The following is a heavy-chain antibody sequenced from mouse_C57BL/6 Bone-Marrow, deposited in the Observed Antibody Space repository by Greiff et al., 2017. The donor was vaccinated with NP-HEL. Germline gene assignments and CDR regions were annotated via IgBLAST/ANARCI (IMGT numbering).Heavy chain of an antibody. J-gene: IGHJ4*01. V-gene: IGHV1-64*01. CDR2: IHPNSGST. CDR1: GYTFTSYW. D-gene: IGHD2-1*01. CDR3: ARDGNYVLYYYAMDY. Sequence: QVQLQQPGAELVKPGASVKLSCKASGYTFTSYWMHWVKQRPGQGLEWIGMIHPNSGSTNYNEKFKSKATLTVDKSSSTAYMQLSSLTSEDSAVYYCARDGNYVLYYYAMDYWGQGTSVTVSS.